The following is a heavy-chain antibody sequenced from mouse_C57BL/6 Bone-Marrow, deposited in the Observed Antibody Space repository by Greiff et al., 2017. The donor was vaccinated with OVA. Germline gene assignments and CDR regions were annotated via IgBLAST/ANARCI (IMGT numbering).Heavy chain of an antibody. D-gene: IGHD2-5*01. CDR2: IYPRSGNT. V-gene: IGHV1-81*01. CDR1: GYTFTSYG. Sequence: VQLQQSGAELARPGASVKLSCKASGYTFTSYGISWVKQRTGQGLEWIGEIYPRSGNTYYNEKFKGKATLTADKSSSTAYMELRSLTSEDSAVYFCARWSNRAWFAYWGQGTLVTVSA. CDR3: ARWSNRAWFAY. J-gene: IGHJ3*01.